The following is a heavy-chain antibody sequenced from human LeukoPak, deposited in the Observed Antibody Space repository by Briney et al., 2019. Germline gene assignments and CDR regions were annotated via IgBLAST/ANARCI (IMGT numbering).Heavy chain of an antibody. V-gene: IGHV4-30-2*01. CDR3: ARESGVRAFDY. CDR1: GGSISSGGYS. J-gene: IGHJ4*02. CDR2: IYHSGST. D-gene: IGHD3-3*01. Sequence: SETLSLTCAVSGGSISSGGYSWSWIRQPPGKGLEWIGYIYHSGSTYYNPSLKSRVTISVDRSKNQFSLKLSSVTAADTAVYYCARESGVRAFDYWGQGTLVTVSS.